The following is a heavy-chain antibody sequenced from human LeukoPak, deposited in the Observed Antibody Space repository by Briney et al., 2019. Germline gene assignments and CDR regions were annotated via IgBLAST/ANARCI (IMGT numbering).Heavy chain of an antibody. J-gene: IGHJ4*02. Sequence: GGSLRLSCAASGFTFSSYGMHWVRQAPGKGLEWVAFIRYDGSNKYYADSVKGRFTISRDNSKNTLYLQMNSLRAEDTAVYYCARDKYSSSWYYFDYWGQGTLVTVSS. CDR1: GFTFSSYG. V-gene: IGHV3-30*02. D-gene: IGHD6-13*01. CDR2: IRYDGSNK. CDR3: ARDKYSSSWYYFDY.